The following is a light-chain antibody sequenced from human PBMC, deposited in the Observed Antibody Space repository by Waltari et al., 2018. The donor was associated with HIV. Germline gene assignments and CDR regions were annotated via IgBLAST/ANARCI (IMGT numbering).Light chain of an antibody. V-gene: IGLV2-14*03. CDR2: DVT. Sequence: QSALTQPASVSGSPGQWITMSCTGTSTDVGGHNSVSWYQQHPGKAPKLLIYDVTSRPSGVSNRFSGSKSGNTASLTISGLQADDEADYYCSSYTSSDTVVFGGGTKLTAL. J-gene: IGLJ2*01. CDR1: STDVGGHNS. CDR3: SSYTSSDTVV.